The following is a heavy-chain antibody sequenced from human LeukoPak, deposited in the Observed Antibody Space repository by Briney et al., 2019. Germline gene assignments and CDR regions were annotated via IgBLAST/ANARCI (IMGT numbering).Heavy chain of an antibody. J-gene: IGHJ6*02. CDR1: GGTFSSYA. CDR3: AGVVVAATYYYYYGMDV. Sequence: SVKVSFKSSGGTFSSYAISWVRQAPGQGLEWMGRIIPIFGIANYAQKFQGRVTITADKSTSTAYMELSSLRSEDTAVYYCAGVVVAATYYYYYGMDVWGQGTTVTVSS. V-gene: IGHV1-69*04. D-gene: IGHD2-15*01. CDR2: IIPIFGIA.